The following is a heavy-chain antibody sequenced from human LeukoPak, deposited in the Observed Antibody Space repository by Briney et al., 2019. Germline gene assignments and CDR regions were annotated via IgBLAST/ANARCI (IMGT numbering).Heavy chain of an antibody. CDR1: GGSISGYY. V-gene: IGHV4-59*08. CDR3: LLLWFGESWYFDL. CDR2: IYYSGST. Sequence: PSETLSLTCTVSGGSISGYYWSWIRQPPGKGLEWIGYIYYSGSTNYNPSLKSRVTISVDTSKNQLSLKLSSVTAADTAVYARLLLWFGESWYFDLWGRGTLVTVSS. D-gene: IGHD3-10*01. J-gene: IGHJ2*01.